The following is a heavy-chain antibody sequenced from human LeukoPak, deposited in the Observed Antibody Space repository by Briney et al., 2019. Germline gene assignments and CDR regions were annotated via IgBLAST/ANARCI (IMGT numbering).Heavy chain of an antibody. D-gene: IGHD3-22*01. CDR3: ARGNYGDDSYYFDY. CDR1: GPNLRSNY. Sequence: GFLRISCAAFGPNLRSNYLSWVRQGSGKGVEWVPVIYTDGRTFYAGSVKGRFTISRDSSKNTVYLQMNSLRVEDTAVYYCARGNYGDDSYYFDYWGRGALVTVSS. CDR2: IYTDGRT. J-gene: IGHJ4*02. V-gene: IGHV3-53*01.